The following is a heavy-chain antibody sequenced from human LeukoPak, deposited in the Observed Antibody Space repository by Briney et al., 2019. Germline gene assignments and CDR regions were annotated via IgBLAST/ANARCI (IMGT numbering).Heavy chain of an antibody. CDR3: ARFPRRDGYNWVDY. Sequence: PGESLKISCQGSGYSFTNYWIGWVRQVPGKGLEWMGIIYPGDSDTRYSPSFQGQVTISADKSISTAYLQWSSLKASDTAMYYCARFPRRDGYNWVDYWGQGTLVTVSS. CDR2: IYPGDSDT. V-gene: IGHV5-51*01. J-gene: IGHJ4*02. D-gene: IGHD5-24*01. CDR1: GYSFTNYW.